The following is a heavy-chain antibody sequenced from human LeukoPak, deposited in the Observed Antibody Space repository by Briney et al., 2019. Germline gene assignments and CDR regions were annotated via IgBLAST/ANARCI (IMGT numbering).Heavy chain of an antibody. J-gene: IGHJ5*02. Sequence: GGSLRLSCAASGFTFSNHWMHWVRQAPGKGLVWVSSISSSSSYVYYADSVKGRFTISRDNAKNSLYLQMNSLRAEDTAVYYCARDHRYYYDSSGYYGNWFNPWGQGTLVTVSS. D-gene: IGHD3-22*01. CDR1: GFTFSNHW. V-gene: IGHV3-21*01. CDR2: ISSSSSYV. CDR3: ARDHRYYYDSSGYYGNWFNP.